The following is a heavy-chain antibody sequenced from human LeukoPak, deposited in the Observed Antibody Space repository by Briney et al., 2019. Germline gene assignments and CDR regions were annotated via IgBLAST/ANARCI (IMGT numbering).Heavy chain of an antibody. V-gene: IGHV4-34*01. CDR3: ARGGGILYEYIWFDP. J-gene: IGHJ5*02. CDR2: INHSRST. CDR1: GGSFSGYY. D-gene: IGHD2-8*01. Sequence: DPSETLSLTCAVYGGSFSGYYWSWIRQPPGKGLEWIGEINHSRSTNYNPSLKSRVTISVDTSKNQFSLKLSSVTAADTAVYYCARGGGILYEYIWFDPWGQGTLVTVSS.